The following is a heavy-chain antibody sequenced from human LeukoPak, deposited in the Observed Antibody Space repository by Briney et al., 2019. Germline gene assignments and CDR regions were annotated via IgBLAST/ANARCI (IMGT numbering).Heavy chain of an antibody. Sequence: LGGSLRLACAVHGFTFSASARHSVRQAPGRGVEYVSGISTKGGSTSYADSVKGRFTIYRDNSKNTLHLQIGSLRAEDMAVYYCARAYERDYGGNHFDYWGRGTLITVSS. D-gene: IGHD4-23*01. CDR3: ARAYERDYGGNHFDY. J-gene: IGHJ4*02. CDR1: GFTFSASA. V-gene: IGHV3-64*02. CDR2: ISTKGGST.